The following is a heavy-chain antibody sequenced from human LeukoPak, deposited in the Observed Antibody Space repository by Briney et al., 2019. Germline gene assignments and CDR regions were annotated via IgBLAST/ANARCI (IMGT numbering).Heavy chain of an antibody. CDR1: GYSISSGYY. J-gene: IGHJ4*02. V-gene: IGHV4-38-2*02. CDR3: ARGVELVGQWLVTSGHFDY. D-gene: IGHD6-19*01. Sequence: SETLSLTCTVSGYSISSGYYWGWIRQPPGKGLEWIGSIYHSGSTYYNPSLKSRVTISVDTSKNQFSLKLSSVTAADTAVYYCARGVELVGQWLVTSGHFDYWGQGTLVTVSS. CDR2: IYHSGST.